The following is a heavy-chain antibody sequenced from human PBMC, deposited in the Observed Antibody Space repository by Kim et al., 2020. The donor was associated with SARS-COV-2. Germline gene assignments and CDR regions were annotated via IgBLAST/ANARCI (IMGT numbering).Heavy chain of an antibody. D-gene: IGHD3-22*01. V-gene: IGHV3-30*02. Sequence: GGSLRLSCAASGFIFNNYNMHWVRQTPGKGLEWVAYISYASSNKYYAESVKGRFTISRDNSKNTLYLQMNSLRDEDTAVYYCARDSCSSGYYHALDFWGQGTLVTVSS. CDR3: ARDSCSSGYYHALDF. CDR2: ISYASSNK. J-gene: IGHJ4*02. CDR1: GFIFNNYN.